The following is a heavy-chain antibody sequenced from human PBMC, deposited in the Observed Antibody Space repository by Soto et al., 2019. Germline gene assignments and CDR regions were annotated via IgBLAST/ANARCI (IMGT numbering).Heavy chain of an antibody. J-gene: IGHJ6*02. CDR3: ARQGFGPLHGLVDV. CDR2: VHHSWGS. D-gene: IGHD3-10*01. Sequence: QVQLQESGPGLVKPSETLSVSCTVSVGSISSYYWCWFRQSPGKRMEWIGYVHHSWGSSYNPSLQSRVAISLDTTKSQFSLKVTAVTATDTPVYYCARQGFGPLHGLVDVWGQGTTVTVSS. CDR1: VGSISSYY. V-gene: IGHV4-59*08.